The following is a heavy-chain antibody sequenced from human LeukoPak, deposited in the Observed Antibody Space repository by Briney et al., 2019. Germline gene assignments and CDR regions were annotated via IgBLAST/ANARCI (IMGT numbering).Heavy chain of an antibody. CDR2: ISYDGSNK. D-gene: IGHD1-1*01. Sequence: GGSLRLSCAASGFTFSSYGMHWVRQAPGKGLEWVAVISYDGSNKYYADSVKGRFTISRDNSKNTLYLQMNSLRAEDTAVYYCARAPGWLQLGGYFDYWGQGTLVTVSS. CDR1: GFTFSSYG. J-gene: IGHJ4*02. CDR3: ARAPGWLQLGGYFDY. V-gene: IGHV3-30*03.